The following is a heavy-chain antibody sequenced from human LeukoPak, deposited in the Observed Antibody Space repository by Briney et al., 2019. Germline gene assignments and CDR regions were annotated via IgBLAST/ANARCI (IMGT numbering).Heavy chain of an antibody. V-gene: IGHV3-30*02. CDR1: GFPLSSHG. CDR2: IRYEGNNK. CDR3: AKESLQLGSGSYYFEY. J-gene: IGHJ4*02. Sequence: GGSLRLSCAASGFPLSSHGMHWVRQAPGKGLEGVANIRYEGNNKYYADSLKGRFTISRDNSKHTLYLQKDSLRAEDTGVYYCAKESLQLGSGSYYFEYWGQGTLVTVS. D-gene: IGHD3-10*01.